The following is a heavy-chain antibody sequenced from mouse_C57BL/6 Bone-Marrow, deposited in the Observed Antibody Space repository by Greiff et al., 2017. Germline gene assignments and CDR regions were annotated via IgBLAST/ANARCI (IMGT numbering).Heavy chain of an antibody. CDR1: GYTFTSSG. Sequence: VHLVESGAELARPGASVKLSCKASGYTFTSSGISWVKQRTGQGLEWIGEIYPRRGTTYYTEKFKGKATLTADKSSSTAYMELRSLTSEDSAVYFCARLRSCAYWGQGTLVTVSA. J-gene: IGHJ3*01. CDR3: ARLRSCAY. V-gene: IGHV1-81*01. CDR2: IYPRRGTT. D-gene: IGHD1-1*01.